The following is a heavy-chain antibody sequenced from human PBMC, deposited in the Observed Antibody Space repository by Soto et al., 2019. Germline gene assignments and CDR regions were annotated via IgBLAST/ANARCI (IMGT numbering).Heavy chain of an antibody. V-gene: IGHV3-33*01. CDR3: ARDPSIVGADYYFDY. CDR1: GFTFSSYG. J-gene: IGHJ4*02. D-gene: IGHD1-26*01. CDR2: IWYDGSNK. Sequence: GGSLRLSCAASGFTFSSYGMHWVRQAPGKGLEWVAVIWYDGSNKYYADSVKGRFTISRDNSKNTLYLQMNSLRAEDTAVYYCARDPSIVGADYYFDYWGQGTLVTVSS.